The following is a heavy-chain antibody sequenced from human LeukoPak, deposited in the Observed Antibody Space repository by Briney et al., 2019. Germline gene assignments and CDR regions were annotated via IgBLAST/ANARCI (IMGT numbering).Heavy chain of an antibody. Sequence: PGGSLRLSCAASGFTVSSNYMSWVRQAPGKGLEWVSVIYSGGSTYYADSVKGRFTISRDNSKNTLYLQMNSLRAEDTAVYYCAKDLSYYDSSPRDYFDYWGQGTLVTVSS. D-gene: IGHD3-22*01. CDR2: IYSGGST. J-gene: IGHJ4*02. V-gene: IGHV3-53*01. CDR1: GFTVSSNY. CDR3: AKDLSYYDSSPRDYFDY.